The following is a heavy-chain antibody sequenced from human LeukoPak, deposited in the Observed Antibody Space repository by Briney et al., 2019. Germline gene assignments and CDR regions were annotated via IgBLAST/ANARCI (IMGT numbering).Heavy chain of an antibody. CDR3: ARDRYYYDSSGYYYFDY. V-gene: IGHV3-48*01. CDR2: ISSPSSTI. CDR1: GFTFSSYS. Sequence: QAGGSLRLSCAASGFTFSSYSMNWVRQAPGKGLEWVSYISSPSSTIYYADSVKGRFTISRDNAKNSLYLQMNSLRAEDTAVYYCARDRYYYDSSGYYYFDYWGQGTLVTVSS. D-gene: IGHD3-22*01. J-gene: IGHJ4*02.